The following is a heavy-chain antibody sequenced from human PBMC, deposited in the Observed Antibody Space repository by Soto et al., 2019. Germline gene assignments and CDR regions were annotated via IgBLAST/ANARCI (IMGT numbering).Heavy chain of an antibody. Sequence: QVQLVQSGAEVNKPGASVKVSCKASGYTFTSYYMHWVRQAPGQGLEWMGIINPSGGSTSYAQKCQGRVTMTRDTSTSTVYMELSSLRSEDTAVYYCARDLAPVWDLAGHPADYWGQGTLVTVSS. D-gene: IGHD3-16*01. CDR3: ARDLAPVWDLAGHPADY. J-gene: IGHJ4*02. CDR1: GYTFTSYY. V-gene: IGHV1-46*01. CDR2: INPSGGST.